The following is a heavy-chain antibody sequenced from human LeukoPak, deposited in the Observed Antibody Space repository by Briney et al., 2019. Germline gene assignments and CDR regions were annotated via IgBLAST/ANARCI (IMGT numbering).Heavy chain of an antibody. J-gene: IGHJ3*02. D-gene: IGHD3-22*01. CDR3: AAARGYYYDSSGYSYDAFDI. Sequence: PSVKVSCKASGFTFTSSAMQWVRQARGQRLEWIGWIVVGSGNTNYAQKFQERVTITRDMSTSTAYMELSSLRSEDTAVYYCAAARGYYYDSSGYSYDAFDIWGQGTMVTVSS. V-gene: IGHV1-58*02. CDR1: GFTFTSSA. CDR2: IVVGSGNT.